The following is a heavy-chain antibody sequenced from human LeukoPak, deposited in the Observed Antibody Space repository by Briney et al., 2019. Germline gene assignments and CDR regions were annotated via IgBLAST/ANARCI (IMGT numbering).Heavy chain of an antibody. J-gene: IGHJ6*03. CDR1: GFTFSSYG. CDR2: KRYDGSNK. D-gene: IGHD5-18*01. V-gene: IGHV3-30*02. Sequence: PGGSLRLSCAASGFTFSSYGMHWVRQAPGKGLEWVAFKRYDGSNKYYADSVKGRFTISRDNSKNTLYLQMNSLRAEDTAVYYCAKNPRAKYSYGPDYYNYYMDVWGKGTTVTISS. CDR3: AKNPRAKYSYGPDYYNYYMDV.